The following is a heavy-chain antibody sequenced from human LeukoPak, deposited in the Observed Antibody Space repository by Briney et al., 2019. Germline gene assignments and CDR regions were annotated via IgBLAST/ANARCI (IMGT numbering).Heavy chain of an antibody. J-gene: IGHJ6*02. CDR3: ARQSSGQRLGMDV. V-gene: IGHV4-4*08. Sequence: SETLTLTCTASGCSFSSYYWSWIRQPPGKGLEWIGYIYTSRSTNYNPSLKGRGTISIDTSKNQYSLKLTSVTAADTAVYYCARQSSGQRLGMDVWGQGTTVTVSS. D-gene: IGHD6-19*01. CDR1: GCSFSSYY. CDR2: IYTSRST.